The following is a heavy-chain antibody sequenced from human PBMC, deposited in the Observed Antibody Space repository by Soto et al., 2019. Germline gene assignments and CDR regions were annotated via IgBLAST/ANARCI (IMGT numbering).Heavy chain of an antibody. J-gene: IGHJ6*02. CDR2: IGAADDP. CDR1: GFTFSAYD. Sequence: GGSLRLSCAASGFTFSAYDMHWVRQTTGKGLEWVSAIGAADDPYYLGSVKGRFTISRENAKDSLYLQMNSLRAEDTAVYYCARAYSGRLPRRADYYFAMYVCGQGTTVTVSS. V-gene: IGHV3-13*05. D-gene: IGHD2-15*01. CDR3: ARAYSGRLPRRADYYFAMYV.